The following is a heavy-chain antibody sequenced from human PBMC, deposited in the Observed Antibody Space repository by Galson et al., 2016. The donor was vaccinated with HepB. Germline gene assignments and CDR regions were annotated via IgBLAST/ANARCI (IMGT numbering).Heavy chain of an antibody. CDR1: GFTFSSYA. J-gene: IGHJ4*02. CDR2: ISYDGSNK. D-gene: IGHD5-24*01. Sequence: SLRLSCAASGFTFSSYAMHWVRQAPGKGLEWVAVISYDGSNKYYADSVKGRFTTSRDNSKNTLYLQMNSLRAEDTAVYYCARDPDGYNFFDYWGQGTLVTVSS. V-gene: IGHV3-30-3*01. CDR3: ARDPDGYNFFDY.